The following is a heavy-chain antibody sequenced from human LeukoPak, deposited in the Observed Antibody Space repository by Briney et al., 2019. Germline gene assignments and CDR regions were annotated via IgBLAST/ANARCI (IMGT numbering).Heavy chain of an antibody. CDR3: ARALYNWNDVGNDY. D-gene: IGHD1-1*01. Sequence: GASVKVSCKASGYTFNKYGISWVRQAPGQGLEWMGWINPNSGGTNYAQKFQDRVTMTRDTSISTAYMELSTLRSDDTAVYYCARALYNWNDVGNDYWGQGTLVTVSS. CDR1: GYTFNKYG. J-gene: IGHJ4*02. CDR2: INPNSGGT. V-gene: IGHV1-2*02.